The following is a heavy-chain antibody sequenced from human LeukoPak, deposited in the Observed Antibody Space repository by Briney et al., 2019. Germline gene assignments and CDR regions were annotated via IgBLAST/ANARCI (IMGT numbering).Heavy chain of an antibody. V-gene: IGHV1-46*01. J-gene: IGHJ4*02. D-gene: IGHD3-10*01. CDR1: GGTFSSYA. CDR3: ARDSKPEFRVPDY. CDR2: INPSGGST. Sequence: GASVKVSCKASGGTFSSYAISWVRQAPGQGLEWMGIINPSGGSTSYAQKFQGRVTMTRDTSTSTVYMELSSLRSEDTAVYYCARDSKPEFRVPDYWGQGTLVTVSS.